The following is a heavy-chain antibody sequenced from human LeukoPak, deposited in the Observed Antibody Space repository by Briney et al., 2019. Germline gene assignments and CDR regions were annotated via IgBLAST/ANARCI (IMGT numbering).Heavy chain of an antibody. CDR2: IYYSGST. V-gene: IGHV4-59*08. D-gene: IGHD2-2*02. Sequence: LSETLSLTCTVSGGSISSYYWSWIRQPPGQGLEWIGYIYYSGSTNYNPSLKSRVTISVDTSKNQFSLKLSSVTAADTAVYYCARLAKYRHPPYYFDYWGQGTLVTVSS. J-gene: IGHJ4*02. CDR3: ARLAKYRHPPYYFDY. CDR1: GGSISSYY.